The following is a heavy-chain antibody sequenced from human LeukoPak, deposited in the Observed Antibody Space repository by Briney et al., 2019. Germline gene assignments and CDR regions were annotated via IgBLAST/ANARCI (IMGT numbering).Heavy chain of an antibody. Sequence: GGSLRLSCAVSGFTFSSYWMHWVRQAPGKGLVWVSRINSDGSSTSYADSVKGRFTISRDNAKNALYLQMNSLRAEDTAVYYCARRGGEPYFDYWGQGTLVTVSS. CDR2: INSDGSST. CDR1: GFTFSSYW. D-gene: IGHD3-16*01. CDR3: ARRGGEPYFDY. V-gene: IGHV3-74*01. J-gene: IGHJ4*02.